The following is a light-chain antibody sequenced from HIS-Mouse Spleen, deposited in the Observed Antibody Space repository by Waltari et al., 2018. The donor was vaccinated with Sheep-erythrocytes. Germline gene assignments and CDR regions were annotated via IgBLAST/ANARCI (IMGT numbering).Light chain of an antibody. CDR1: QSVSSN. CDR2: GAS. J-gene: IGKJ1*01. Sequence: EIVMTQSPATLSVSPGERVTLSCGASQSVSSNLAWYQQKPGQAPRLLIYGASTRATGIPARFSGSGSGTEFTLTISSLQSEDFAVYYCQQYNNWPPTFGQGTKVEIK. V-gene: IGKV3-15*01. CDR3: QQYNNWPPT.